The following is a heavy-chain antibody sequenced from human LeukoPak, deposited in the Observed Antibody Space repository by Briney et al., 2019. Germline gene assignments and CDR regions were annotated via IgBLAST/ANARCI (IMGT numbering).Heavy chain of an antibody. D-gene: IGHD2-2*01. Sequence: ASVKVSCKASGGTFSSYAISWVRQAPGQGLEGMGGIIPIFGTANYAQKFQGRVTITADESTSTAYMELSSLRSEDTAVYYCASGESSGYQLLSFYYMDVWGKGTTVTISS. V-gene: IGHV1-69*13. CDR2: IIPIFGTA. J-gene: IGHJ6*03. CDR3: ASGESSGYQLLSFYYMDV. CDR1: GGTFSSYA.